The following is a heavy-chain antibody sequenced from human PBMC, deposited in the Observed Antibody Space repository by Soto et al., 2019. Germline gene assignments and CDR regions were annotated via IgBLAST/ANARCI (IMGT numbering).Heavy chain of an antibody. J-gene: IGHJ4*02. Sequence: EVQLLESGGGLVQPGGSLRLSCAASGFTFNNYAMNWVRQAPGKGLEWVSGISGSAATTHFADSVKGRFTISRDNSKNTVYLHLNSLRVYDTAVYYCAKGLTAYNSGLYPPWCFDSWGQGTLVTVSS. CDR2: ISGSAATT. D-gene: IGHD6-19*01. CDR1: GFTFNNYA. V-gene: IGHV3-23*01. CDR3: AKGLTAYNSGLYPPWCFDS.